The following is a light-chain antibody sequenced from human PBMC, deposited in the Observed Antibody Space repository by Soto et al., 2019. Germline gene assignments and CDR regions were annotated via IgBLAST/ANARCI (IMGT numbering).Light chain of an antibody. CDR2: DAS. CDR3: QQRSNWPRGT. V-gene: IGKV3-11*01. J-gene: IGKJ2*02. CDR1: QSVSSY. Sequence: EIVLTQSPATLSLSPGERATLSCRASQSVSSYLAWYQQKPGQAPRLLIYDASNRATGIPARFSGSGSGTDFTITISSLEPADFAFYYCQQRSNWPRGTFGQGTKLEIK.